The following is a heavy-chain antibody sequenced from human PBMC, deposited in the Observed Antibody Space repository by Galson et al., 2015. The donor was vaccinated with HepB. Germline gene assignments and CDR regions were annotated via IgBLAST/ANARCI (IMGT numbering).Heavy chain of an antibody. CDR3: ARDRWSGSYFVFDY. Sequence: SLRLSCAASGFTFSSYGMHWVRQAPGKGLEWVAVIWYDGSNKYYADSVKGRFTISRDNSKNTLYLQMNSLRAEDTAVYYCARDRWSGSYFVFDYWGQGTLVTVSS. CDR1: GFTFSSYG. V-gene: IGHV3-33*01. J-gene: IGHJ4*02. D-gene: IGHD1-26*01. CDR2: IWYDGSNK.